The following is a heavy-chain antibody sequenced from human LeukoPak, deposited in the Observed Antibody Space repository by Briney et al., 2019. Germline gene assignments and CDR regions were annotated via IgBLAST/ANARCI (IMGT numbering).Heavy chain of an antibody. D-gene: IGHD5-18*01. CDR2: IYYSGST. CDR1: GGSISSSSYY. CDR3: ARGGPDIYSYGYKVRGGVNY. V-gene: IGHV4-39*07. J-gene: IGHJ4*02. Sequence: SETLSLTCTVSGGSISSSSYYWGWIRQPPGKGLEWIGSIYYSGSTYYNPSLKSRVTISVDTSENQFSLKLSSVTAADTAVYYCARGGPDIYSYGYKVRGGVNYWGQGTLVTVSS.